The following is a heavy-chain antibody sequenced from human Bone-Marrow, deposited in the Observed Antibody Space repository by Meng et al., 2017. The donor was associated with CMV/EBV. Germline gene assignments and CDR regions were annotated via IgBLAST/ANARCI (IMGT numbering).Heavy chain of an antibody. Sequence: MKWVSQASGKGLEWGGRIRSKANSYATAYAASVKGRFTISRDDSKNTAYLQMNSLKTEDTAVYYCTIPSASWSGYYAPPGNYYGMDVWGQGTTVTVSS. J-gene: IGHJ6*02. V-gene: IGHV3-73*01. D-gene: IGHD3-3*01. CDR2: IRSKANSYAT. CDR3: TIPSASWSGYYAPPGNYYGMDV.